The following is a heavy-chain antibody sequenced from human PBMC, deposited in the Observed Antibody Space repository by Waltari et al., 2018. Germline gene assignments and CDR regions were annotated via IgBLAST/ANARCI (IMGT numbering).Heavy chain of an antibody. J-gene: IGHJ3*02. V-gene: IGHV3-23*01. CDR2: ISGSGGST. D-gene: IGHD5-12*01. Sequence: EVQLLEAGGGLVQPGGSLRLSCAASGFTFSSDAMSWVRQAPGKGLEWVSAISGSGGSTYYADSMKGRFTISRDNSKNTLYLQMNSLRAEDTAVYYCAKSEWLDDAFDIWGQGTMVTVSS. CDR3: AKSEWLDDAFDI. CDR1: GFTFSSDA.